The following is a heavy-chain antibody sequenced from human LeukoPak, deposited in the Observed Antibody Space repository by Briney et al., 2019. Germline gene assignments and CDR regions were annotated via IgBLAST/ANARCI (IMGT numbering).Heavy chain of an antibody. V-gene: IGHV1-18*01. J-gene: IGHJ4*02. CDR1: RYTFTYYG. CDR3: ARDLLEMASLGY. Sequence: ASVTVSFLATRYTFTYYGINWVRQAPGQGLEWMGWISAYNGNTNYAQKLQGRVTMTTDTSTSTAYMELRSLRSDDTAVYYCARDLLEMASLGYWGQGTLVTVSS. CDR2: ISAYNGNT. D-gene: IGHD5-24*01.